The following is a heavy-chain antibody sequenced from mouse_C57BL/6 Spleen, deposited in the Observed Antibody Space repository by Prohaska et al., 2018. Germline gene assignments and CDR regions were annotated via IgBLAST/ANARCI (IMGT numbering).Heavy chain of an antibody. J-gene: IGHJ3*01. V-gene: IGHV1-15*01. D-gene: IGHD1-1*01. CDR1: GYTFTDYA. CDR2: IDPETGGT. CDR3: TRYYYGSSPFAY. Sequence: QVQLQQSGAELVRPGASVTLSCKASGYTFTDYAMHWVKQTPVHGLEWIGAIDPETGGTAYNQKFKGKAILTADKSSSTAYMELRSLTSEDSAVYYCTRYYYGSSPFAYWGQGTLVTVSA.